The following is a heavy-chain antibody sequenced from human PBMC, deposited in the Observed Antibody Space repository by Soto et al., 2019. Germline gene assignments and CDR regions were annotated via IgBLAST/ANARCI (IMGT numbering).Heavy chain of an antibody. Sequence: GESLKISCKGSGYSFTSYWISWVRQMPGKGLEWVGRIDPSDSYTNYSPSFQGHVTISADKSISTAYLQWSSLKASDTAMYYCARQGVVYSSGWAFDYWGQGTLVTVSS. V-gene: IGHV5-10-1*01. CDR3: ARQGVVYSSGWAFDY. J-gene: IGHJ4*02. CDR2: IDPSDSYT. CDR1: GYSFTSYW. D-gene: IGHD6-19*01.